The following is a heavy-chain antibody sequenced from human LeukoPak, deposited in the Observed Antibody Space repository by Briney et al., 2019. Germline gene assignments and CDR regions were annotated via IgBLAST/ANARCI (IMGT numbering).Heavy chain of an antibody. V-gene: IGHV3-30*18. J-gene: IGHJ4*02. D-gene: IGHD3-10*01. CDR2: ISYDGSGR. CDR3: AKDRTYGSGSYIPDY. Sequence: GGSLRLSCAASGFTFSSYGIHWVRQAPGKGLEWVAVISYDGSGRYYADSVKGRFTISRNNSKNTLYLQMNSLRAEDTAVYYCAKDRTYGSGSYIPDYWGQGTLVTVSS. CDR1: GFTFSSYG.